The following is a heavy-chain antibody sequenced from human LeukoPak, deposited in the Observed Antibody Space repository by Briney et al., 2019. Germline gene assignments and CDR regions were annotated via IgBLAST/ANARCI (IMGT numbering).Heavy chain of an antibody. CDR2: IKPDSGSS. Sequence: GASVKVSCKASGYTFTAYYIHWLRQAPGQGPEWMGWIKPDSGSSHYAQKFQGRVTMTRDTSSNSAHMDLTRLKSDDTAVYYCARARVPIAVAGLYYFDYWGQGALVTVSS. V-gene: IGHV1-2*02. J-gene: IGHJ4*02. CDR1: GYTFTAYY. D-gene: IGHD6-19*01. CDR3: ARARVPIAVAGLYYFDY.